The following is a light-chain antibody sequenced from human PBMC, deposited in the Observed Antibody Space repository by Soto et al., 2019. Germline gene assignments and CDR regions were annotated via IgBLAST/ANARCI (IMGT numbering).Light chain of an antibody. V-gene: IGKV3-20*01. CDR2: VAS. J-gene: IGKJ2*01. CDR3: QHYPSSPLST. Sequence: IVLTQSPGTLSLSPGEGATLSCRASQSVGTYLALYQQKHGQAPRLLIYVASSRATGIPDRFSGRESGTVYTLTISRLEPEEFAVYYCQHYPSSPLSTFGQRTKLEIK. CDR1: QSVGTY.